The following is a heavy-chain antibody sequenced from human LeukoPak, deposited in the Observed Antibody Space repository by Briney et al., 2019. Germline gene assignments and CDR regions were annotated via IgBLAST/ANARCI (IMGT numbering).Heavy chain of an antibody. CDR2: IYPGDSHT. Sequence: PGESLKISCKGSGYSFTNYWIAWVRQMPGKGLEWMGIIYPGDSHTRYSPSFQGQVTISADKSISTAYLQWSSLKASDTAMYYCASHEDEEAFDIWGQGTMVTVSS. J-gene: IGHJ3*02. CDR3: ASHEDEEAFDI. CDR1: GYSFTNYW. V-gene: IGHV5-51*01.